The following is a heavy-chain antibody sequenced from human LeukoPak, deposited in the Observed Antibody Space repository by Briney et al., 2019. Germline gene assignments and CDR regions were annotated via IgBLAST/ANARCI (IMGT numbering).Heavy chain of an antibody. CDR3: ARSPRPLEAEYCSGGSCYENWFDR. J-gene: IGHJ5*02. V-gene: IGHV1-69*13. CDR2: IIPIFGTA. D-gene: IGHD2-15*01. CDR1: GGTFSSYA. Sequence: ASVKVSFKASGGTFSSYAISWVRQAPGQGLEWMGGIIPIFGTANYAQKFQGRVKITADESTSPAYMELSSLRSEDTAVYYCARSPRPLEAEYCSGGSCYENWFDRWGQGTLVTVAS.